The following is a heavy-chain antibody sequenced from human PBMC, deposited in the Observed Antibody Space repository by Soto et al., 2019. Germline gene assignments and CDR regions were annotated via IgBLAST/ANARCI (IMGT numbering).Heavy chain of an antibody. CDR1: GFTFSSYA. V-gene: IGHV3-23*01. CDR3: ANEPPTLGCSGGSCYGYFDY. D-gene: IGHD2-15*01. J-gene: IGHJ4*02. CDR2: ISGSGGST. Sequence: EVQLLESGGGLVQPGGSLRLSCAASGFTFSSYAMSWVRQAPGKGLEWVSGISGSGGSTYYADSVKGRFTISRDNSKNTLYLQMNSLRAGDAAVYYCANEPPTLGCSGGSCYGYFDYWGQGTLVTVSS.